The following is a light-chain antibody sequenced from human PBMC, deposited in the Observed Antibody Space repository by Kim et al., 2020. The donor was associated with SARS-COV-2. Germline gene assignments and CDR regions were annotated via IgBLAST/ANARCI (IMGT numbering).Light chain of an antibody. J-gene: IGLJ2*01. V-gene: IGLV2-8*01. CDR2: EVT. CDR3: SSYAGSNNLV. Sequence: QSVTISCTCTSSDVGGYNYISWYQQHPVKAPTLMIYEVTKRPSGVPDRFSGSKSGNTASLTVSVLQAEDEADYYCSSYAGSNNLVFGGGTQLTVL. CDR1: SSDVGGYNY.